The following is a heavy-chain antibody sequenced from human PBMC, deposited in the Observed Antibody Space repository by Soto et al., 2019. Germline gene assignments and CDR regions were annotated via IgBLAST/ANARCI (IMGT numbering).Heavy chain of an antibody. CDR3: ARLRGCSGGSCYPYFDY. J-gene: IGHJ4*02. CDR1: GFTFSSYA. CDR2: MLYDGSNK. Sequence: QVQLVESGGGVVQPGRSLRLSCAASGFTFSSYAMHWVRQAPGKGLAWLAVMLYDGSNKYYADSVKGRFTISRDNSKNTLYLQMNSVRAEDTAVYYCARLRGCSGGSCYPYFDYWGQGTLVTVSS. D-gene: IGHD2-15*01. V-gene: IGHV3-30-3*01.